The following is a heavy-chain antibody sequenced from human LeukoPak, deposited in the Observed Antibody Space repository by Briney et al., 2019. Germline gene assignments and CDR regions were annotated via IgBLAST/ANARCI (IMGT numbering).Heavy chain of an antibody. V-gene: IGHV3-30-3*01. J-gene: IGHJ3*02. D-gene: IGHD2-8*01. Sequence: GGSLRLSCAASGFTFSSYAMHWVRQAPGKGLEWVAVISYDGSNKYYADSVKGRFTISRDNSKNTLYLQMNSLRAEDTAVYYCARGGPVVGMVYAIRSAFDIWGQGTMVTVSS. CDR2: ISYDGSNK. CDR1: GFTFSSYA. CDR3: ARGGPVVGMVYAIRSAFDI.